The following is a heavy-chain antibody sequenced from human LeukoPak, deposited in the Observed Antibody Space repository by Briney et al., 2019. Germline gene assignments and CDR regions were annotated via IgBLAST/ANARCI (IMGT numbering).Heavy chain of an antibody. J-gene: IGHJ3*02. CDR1: GFSFSDYS. V-gene: IGHV3-48*04. CDR3: TRDWSDYGGKRPDAFDI. CDR2: ISSSSATI. D-gene: IGHD4-23*01. Sequence: GSLRLSCAASGFSFSDYSMEWVRQAPGKGLEWISCISSSSATIYYAGSVRGRFTTSRDNAKNSLYLQMNSPRAEDTAVYYCTRDWSDYGGKRPDAFDIWGQGTMVTVSS.